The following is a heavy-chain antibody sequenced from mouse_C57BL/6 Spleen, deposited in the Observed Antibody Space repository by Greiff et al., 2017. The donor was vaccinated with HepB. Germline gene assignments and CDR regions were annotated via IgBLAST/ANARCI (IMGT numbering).Heavy chain of an antibody. Sequence: VHVKQSGAELVKPGASVKLSCTASGFNIKDYYMHWVKQRTEQGLEWIGRIDPEDGETKYAPNFQGKATITADTSSNTAYLQLSSLTSEDTAVYYCARGWDVRHYYAVDYWGQGTSVTVSS. J-gene: IGHJ4*01. CDR3: ARGWDVRHYYAVDY. D-gene: IGHD4-1*01. V-gene: IGHV14-2*01. CDR2: IDPEDGET. CDR1: GFNIKDYY.